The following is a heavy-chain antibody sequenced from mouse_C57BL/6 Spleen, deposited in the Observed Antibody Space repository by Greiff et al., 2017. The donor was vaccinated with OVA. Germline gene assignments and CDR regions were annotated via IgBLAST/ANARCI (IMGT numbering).Heavy chain of an antibody. D-gene: IGHD2-5*01. CDR3: ARKRAYYSNYGYFDV. V-gene: IGHV1-52*01. Sequence: VQLQQSGAELVRPGSSVKLSCKASGYTFTSYWMHWVKQRPIQGLEWIGNIDPSDSETHYNQKFKDKATLTVDKSSSTAYMQLSSLTSEDSAVYYCARKRAYYSNYGYFDVWGTGTTVTVSS. CDR2: IDPSDSET. J-gene: IGHJ1*03. CDR1: GYTFTSYW.